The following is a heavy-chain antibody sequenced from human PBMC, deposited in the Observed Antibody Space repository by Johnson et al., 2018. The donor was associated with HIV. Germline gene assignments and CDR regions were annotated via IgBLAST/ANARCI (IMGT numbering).Heavy chain of an antibody. CDR2: IKQDGSET. CDR1: GFTFSDYW. V-gene: IGHV3-7*05. Sequence: VLLLESGGGLVQPGGSLRLSCAGSGFTFSDYWMKWVRQAPGKGLEWVAKIKQDGSETYYVDSVKGRFTISRDNAKNLLFLQMNSLRAEDTAVYYCGFDIWGQGTMVTVSS. J-gene: IGHJ3*02. CDR3: GFDI.